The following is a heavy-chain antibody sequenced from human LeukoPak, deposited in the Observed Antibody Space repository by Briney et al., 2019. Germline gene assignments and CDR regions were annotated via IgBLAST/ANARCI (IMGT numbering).Heavy chain of an antibody. Sequence: PGGSLRLSCAASGFTFSTYAMSWIRQAPGKGLELVSAISVSGDKTYYAGSVKGRYTISRDNSKNTLFLQMNSLRAEDTAVYYCAKLAAASEYSFTDVWGQGTTVTVSS. CDR2: ISVSGDKT. CDR1: GFTFSTYA. D-gene: IGHD2-15*01. V-gene: IGHV3-23*01. J-gene: IGHJ6*02. CDR3: AKLAAASEYSFTDV.